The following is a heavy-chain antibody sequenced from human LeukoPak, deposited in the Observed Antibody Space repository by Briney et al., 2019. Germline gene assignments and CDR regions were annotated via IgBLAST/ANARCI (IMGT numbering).Heavy chain of an antibody. J-gene: IGHJ4*02. V-gene: IGHV1-2*06. Sequence: ASVKVSCKASGYTFTGYYMHWVRQAPGQGLEWMGRINPNSGGTNHAQKFQGRVTMTRDTSISTAYMELSRLRSDDTAVYYCARGAAAEHVDYWGQGTLVTVSS. CDR2: INPNSGGT. CDR1: GYTFTGYY. D-gene: IGHD6-13*01. CDR3: ARGAAAEHVDY.